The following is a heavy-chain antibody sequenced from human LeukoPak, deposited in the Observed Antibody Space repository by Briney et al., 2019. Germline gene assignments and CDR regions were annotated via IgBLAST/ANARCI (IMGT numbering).Heavy chain of an antibody. V-gene: IGHV3-30*04. CDR3: ASDWADIVVVVAATGGFDY. CDR2: ISYDGSNK. Sequence: GGSLRLSCAASGFTFSSYAMHWVRQAPGKGLEWVAVISYDGSNKYYADSVKGRFTISRDNSKNTLYLQMNSLRAEDTAVYYCASDWADIVVVVAATGGFDYWGQGTLVTVSS. D-gene: IGHD2-15*01. CDR1: GFTFSSYA. J-gene: IGHJ4*02.